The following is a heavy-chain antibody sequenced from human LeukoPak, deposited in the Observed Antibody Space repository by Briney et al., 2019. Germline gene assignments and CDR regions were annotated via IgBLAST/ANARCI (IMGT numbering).Heavy chain of an antibody. Sequence: SETLSLTCTVSGGSISSSSYYWGWIRQPPGKGLEWIGSIYYSGGTYYNPSLKSRVTISVDTSKNQFSLKLSSVTAADTAVYYCARHGNTKYYDILTDRLNWFDPWGQGTLVTVSS. V-gene: IGHV4-39*01. CDR1: GGSISSSSYY. CDR3: ARHGNTKYYDILTDRLNWFDP. D-gene: IGHD3-9*01. CDR2: IYYSGGT. J-gene: IGHJ5*02.